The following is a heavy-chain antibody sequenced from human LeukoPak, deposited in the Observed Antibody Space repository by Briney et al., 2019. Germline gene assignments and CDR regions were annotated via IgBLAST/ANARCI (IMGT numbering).Heavy chain of an antibody. CDR1: GYTFTSYA. D-gene: IGHD1-26*01. J-gene: IGHJ3*02. CDR2: INAGNGNT. CDR3: ARDPPEWELLGDAFDI. V-gene: IGHV1-3*01. Sequence: ASVKVSCKASGYTFTSYAMHWVRQAPGQRLEWMGWINAGNGNTKYSQKFQGRVTITRDTSASTAYMELRSLRSDDTAVYYCARDPPEWELLGDAFDIWGQGTMVTVSS.